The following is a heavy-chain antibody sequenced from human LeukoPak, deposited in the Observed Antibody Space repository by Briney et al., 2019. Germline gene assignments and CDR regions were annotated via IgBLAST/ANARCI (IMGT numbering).Heavy chain of an antibody. V-gene: IGHV3-23*01. J-gene: IGHJ3*02. CDR2: ISGSGGST. Sequence: PGGSLRLSCAASGFTFNSYAMSWVRQAPGKGLEGVSAISGSGGSTYYADSVKGRFTISRANSKNTLYLQMNSLRAEDTAVYYCAKVRIVGATEDAFDIWGQGTMVTVSS. CDR1: GFTFNSYA. D-gene: IGHD1-26*01. CDR3: AKVRIVGATEDAFDI.